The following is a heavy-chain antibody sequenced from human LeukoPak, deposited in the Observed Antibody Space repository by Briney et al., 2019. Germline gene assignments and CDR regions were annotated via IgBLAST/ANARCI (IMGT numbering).Heavy chain of an antibody. Sequence: SETLSLTCAVYGGSFSGYYWSWIRQPPGKGLEWIGEINHSGSTNYNPSLKSRVTLSVDTSKNQFSLKLSSVTAADTAVYYCAMDSYGGNTRAAFDIWGQGTMVTVSS. CDR3: AMDSYGGNTRAAFDI. J-gene: IGHJ3*02. V-gene: IGHV4-34*01. CDR2: INHSGST. CDR1: GGSFSGYY. D-gene: IGHD4-23*01.